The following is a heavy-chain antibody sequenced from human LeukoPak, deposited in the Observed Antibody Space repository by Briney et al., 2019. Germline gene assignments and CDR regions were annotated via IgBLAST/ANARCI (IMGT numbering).Heavy chain of an antibody. CDR1: GYTFSNYD. D-gene: IGHD5-12*01. Sequence: ASVKVSCKASGYTFSNYDISWVRQAPGQGLEWMGWISAYNGNTNYAQKLQGRVTMTTDTSTSTAYMELRSLRSDDTAVYYCAKLYSGYDHGIDYWGQGTLVTVSS. CDR3: AKLYSGYDHGIDY. CDR2: ISAYNGNT. V-gene: IGHV1-18*01. J-gene: IGHJ4*02.